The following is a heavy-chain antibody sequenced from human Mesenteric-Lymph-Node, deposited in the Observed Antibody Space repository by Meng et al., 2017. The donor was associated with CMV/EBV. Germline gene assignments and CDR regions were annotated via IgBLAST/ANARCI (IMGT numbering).Heavy chain of an antibody. CDR1: AFTLSNYG. D-gene: IGHD3-10*01. Sequence: GGSLRLSCEASAFTLSNYGMHWVRQAPGKGLVWVSRIKSDGRTTNYADSVEGRFTISRDNSNNTLYLQMNSLRAEDTAVYYCARDSNVWASGSGSYYPRYFDYWGQGALVTVSS. V-gene: IGHV3-74*01. CDR3: ARDSNVWASGSGSYYPRYFDY. J-gene: IGHJ4*02. CDR2: IKSDGRTT.